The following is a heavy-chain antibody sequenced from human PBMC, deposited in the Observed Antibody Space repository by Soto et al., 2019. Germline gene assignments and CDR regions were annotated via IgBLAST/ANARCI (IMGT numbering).Heavy chain of an antibody. CDR2: ITAYNGNT. J-gene: IGHJ4*02. CDR3: ARVDMSSGYSYLRY. V-gene: IGHV1-18*01. CDR1: GYXXXXXX. D-gene: IGHD3-22*01. Sequence: GASVKVSCKASGYXXXXXXXSXVRQAPGQGLEWMGWITAYNGNTNYAQKFQGRVTMTTDTSTSTTYMELRSLRSDDTAIYYCARVDMSSGYSYLRYWGQGTLVTVSS.